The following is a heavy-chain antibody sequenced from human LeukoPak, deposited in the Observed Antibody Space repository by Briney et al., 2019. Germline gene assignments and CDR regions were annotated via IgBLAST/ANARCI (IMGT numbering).Heavy chain of an antibody. V-gene: IGHV1-2*02. CDR3: ARGTDDSSGYLLY. CDR1: GYTFTGYY. J-gene: IGHJ4*02. CDR2: INPNSGGT. D-gene: IGHD3-22*01. Sequence: ASVKVSCKASGYTFTGYYMHWVRQAPGQGLKWMGWINPNSGGTNYAQKFQGRVTMTRDTSISTAYMELSRLRSDDTAVYYCARGTDDSSGYLLYWGQGTLVTVSS.